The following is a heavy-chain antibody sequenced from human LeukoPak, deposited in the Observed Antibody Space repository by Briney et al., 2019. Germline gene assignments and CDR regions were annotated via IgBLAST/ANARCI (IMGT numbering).Heavy chain of an antibody. CDR2: ISGDNSNT. CDR3: ARDRSRGSGYFGTY. D-gene: IGHD3-22*01. Sequence: ASVKVSCKTSGYTFTTTYGISWVRQAPGQGLEWMGWISGDNSNTNSAQRFQGRFTMTTDTSTSTAYMELRSLRSDDTAVYYCARDRSRGSGYFGTYWGQGTLVTVSS. J-gene: IGHJ4*02. V-gene: IGHV1-18*01. CDR1: GYTFTTTYG.